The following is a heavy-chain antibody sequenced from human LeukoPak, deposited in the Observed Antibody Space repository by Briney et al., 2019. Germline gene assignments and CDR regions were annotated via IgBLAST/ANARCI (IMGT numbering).Heavy chain of an antibody. CDR3: ARKNYVWGSLHAFDI. D-gene: IGHD3-16*01. Sequence: AGESLKISCKGSGYSFTNYDIAWVRQMPGKGLEWMGIIYPVDSDTTYSPSFQGQVTISADKSISTAYLQWNSLKASDTAMYYCARKNYVWGSLHAFDIWGQGTMVTVSS. CDR2: IYPVDSDT. CDR1: GYSFTNYD. V-gene: IGHV5-51*01. J-gene: IGHJ3*02.